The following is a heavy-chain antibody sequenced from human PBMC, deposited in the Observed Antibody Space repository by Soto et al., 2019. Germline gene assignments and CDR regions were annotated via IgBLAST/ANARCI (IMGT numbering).Heavy chain of an antibody. CDR1: GGSISSGGYY. D-gene: IGHD3-10*02. CDR3: ARDVPFSGVDY. V-gene: IGHV4-31*03. J-gene: IGHJ4*02. CDR2: IYYSGST. Sequence: SETLSLTCTVSGGSISSGGYYWSWIRQHPGKGLEWIGYIYYSGSTYYNPSLKSRVTILVDTSKNQFSLKLSSVTAADTAVYYCARDVPFSGVDYWGQGTLVTVSS.